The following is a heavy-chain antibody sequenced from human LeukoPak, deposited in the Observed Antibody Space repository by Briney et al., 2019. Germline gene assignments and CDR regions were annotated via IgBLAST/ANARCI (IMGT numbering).Heavy chain of an antibody. V-gene: IGHV1-24*01. Sequence: GASVKVSCKVSGYTLTELSMHWVRQAPGKGLEWMGGFDPEDGETIYAQKFQGRVTMTEDTSTDTAYMELSSLRSEDTAVYYCATSRIVPAAPWYYGMDVWGQGTTVTVSS. CDR1: GYTLTELS. J-gene: IGHJ6*02. CDR2: FDPEDGET. D-gene: IGHD2-2*01. CDR3: ATSRIVPAAPWYYGMDV.